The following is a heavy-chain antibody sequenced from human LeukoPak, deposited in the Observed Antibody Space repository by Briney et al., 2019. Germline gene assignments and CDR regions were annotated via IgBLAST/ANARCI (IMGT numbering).Heavy chain of an antibody. J-gene: IGHJ3*02. Sequence: GGSLRLSCAASGFTFSSYGMHWVRQAPGKGLEWVAVIWDDGSNKYYADSVKGRFTISRDNSKNTLYLQMNSLRAGDTAVYYCARAEVPAAIKSGAFDIWGQGTMVTVSS. CDR1: GFTFSSYG. CDR2: IWDDGSNK. CDR3: ARAEVPAAIKSGAFDI. V-gene: IGHV3-33*01. D-gene: IGHD2-2*01.